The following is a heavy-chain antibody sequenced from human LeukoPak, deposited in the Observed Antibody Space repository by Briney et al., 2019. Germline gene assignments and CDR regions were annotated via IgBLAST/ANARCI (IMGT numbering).Heavy chain of an antibody. CDR3: ATVQGSGSYYRDYYYMDV. CDR2: FDPEDGKT. J-gene: IGHJ6*03. Sequence: ASVKVSCKASGGTFSSYAISWVRQAPGKGLEWMGGFDPEDGKTIYAQKFQGRVTMTEDTSTDTAYMELSSLRSEDTAVYYCATVQGSGSYYRDYYYMDVWGKGTTVTVSS. D-gene: IGHD3-10*01. V-gene: IGHV1-24*01. CDR1: GGTFSSYA.